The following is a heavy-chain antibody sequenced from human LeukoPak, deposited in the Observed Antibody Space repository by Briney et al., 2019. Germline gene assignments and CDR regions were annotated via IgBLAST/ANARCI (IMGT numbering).Heavy chain of an antibody. J-gene: IGHJ4*02. V-gene: IGHV3-15*01. CDR1: GLTFSNAW. Sequence: PGGSLRLSCAASGLTFSNAWISWVRQAPGKGLEWVGRIKSKTDGGTADYAAPVKGRFTISRDDSKNTLYLQMNSRQTEDTAVYYCATGSTSRHLFDYWGQGTLVTVSS. CDR3: ATGSTSRHLFDY. CDR2: IKSKTDGGTA.